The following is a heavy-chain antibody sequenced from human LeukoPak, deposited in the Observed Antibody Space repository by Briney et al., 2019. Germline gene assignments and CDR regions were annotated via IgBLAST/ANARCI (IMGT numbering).Heavy chain of an antibody. CDR3: ATTLGGSYRYWYFDL. Sequence: ASVKVSCKVSGYTLTELSMHWVRQAPGKGLEWMGGFDPEDGETIYAQKFQGRVTMTEDTSTDTAYMELSSLRSEDTAVYYCATTLGGSYRYWYFDLWGRGTPVTVSS. V-gene: IGHV1-24*01. D-gene: IGHD1-26*01. CDR2: FDPEDGET. CDR1: GYTLTELS. J-gene: IGHJ2*01.